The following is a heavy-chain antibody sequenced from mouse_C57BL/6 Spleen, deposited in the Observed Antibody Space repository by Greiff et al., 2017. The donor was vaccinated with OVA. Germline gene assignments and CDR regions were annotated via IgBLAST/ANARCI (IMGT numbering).Heavy chain of an antibody. J-gene: IGHJ4*01. V-gene: IGHV1-81*01. CDR3: ARYYDYGSAMDY. CDR2: IYPRSGNT. Sequence: VQLQQSGAELARPGASVKLSCKASGYTFPSYGISWVKQRTGQGLEWIGEIYPRSGNTYYTAKFKGMATLTADKSSSTAYMELRSLTSEDSAVYFCARYYDYGSAMDYWGQGTSVTVSS. CDR1: GYTFPSYG. D-gene: IGHD2-4*01.